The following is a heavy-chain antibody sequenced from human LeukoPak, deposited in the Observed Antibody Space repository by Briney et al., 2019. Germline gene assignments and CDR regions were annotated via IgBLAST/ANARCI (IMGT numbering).Heavy chain of an antibody. CDR2: IRSKAYGGTR. CDR1: GFTFGDYA. CDR3: TRAASYGSFLWY. Sequence: GGSLRLSCTASGFTFGDYAMSWVRQAPGKGLEWVGFIRSKAYGGTREYAASVKGRFTISRDDSKSIAYLQMTSLKTEDTAVYYCTRAASYGSFLWYWGQGTLVTVSS. J-gene: IGHJ4*02. V-gene: IGHV3-49*04. D-gene: IGHD5-18*01.